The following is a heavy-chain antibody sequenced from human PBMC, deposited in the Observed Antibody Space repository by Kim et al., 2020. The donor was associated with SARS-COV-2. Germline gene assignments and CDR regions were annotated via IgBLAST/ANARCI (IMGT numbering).Heavy chain of an antibody. V-gene: IGHV3-33*01. J-gene: IGHJ4*02. CDR2: IWYDGSNK. Sequence: GGSLRLSCAASGFTFSSYGMHWVRQAPGKGLEWVAVIWYDGSNKYYADSVKGRFTISRDNSKNTLYLQMNSLRAEDTAVYYCARDYDILTGYYFVYWGQGTLVTVSS. CDR1: GFTFSSYG. CDR3: ARDYDILTGYYFVY. D-gene: IGHD3-9*01.